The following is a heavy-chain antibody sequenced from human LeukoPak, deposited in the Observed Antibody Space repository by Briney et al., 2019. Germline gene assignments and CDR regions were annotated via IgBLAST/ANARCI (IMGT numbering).Heavy chain of an antibody. CDR2: IKSKTDGGTT. Sequence: SGGSLRLSCAASGFTFSNAWMSWVRQAPGKGLEWVGRIKSKTDGGTTDYAAPVKGRFNISRDDSKNTLYLQMNSLKTEDTAVYYCTTDPSGSSWEEYYFDYWGQGTLVTVSS. CDR1: GFTFSNAW. D-gene: IGHD6-13*01. V-gene: IGHV3-15*01. J-gene: IGHJ4*02. CDR3: TTDPSGSSWEEYYFDY.